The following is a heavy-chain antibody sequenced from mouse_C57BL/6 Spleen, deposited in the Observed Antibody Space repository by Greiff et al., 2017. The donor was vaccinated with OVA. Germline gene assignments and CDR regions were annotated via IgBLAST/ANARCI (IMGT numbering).Heavy chain of an antibody. CDR2: IYPNSGST. Sequence: VQLQQPGAELVKPGASVKLSCKASGYTFTSYWMHWVKQRPGQGLEWIGMIYPNSGSTNYNEKFKSKATLTVDKSSSTAYMQLSSLTSEDSAVYYCARDGEDDEVGFAYWGKGTMVTVSA. D-gene: IGHD2-3*01. V-gene: IGHV1-64*01. J-gene: IGHJ3*01. CDR1: GYTFTSYW. CDR3: ARDGEDDEVGFAY.